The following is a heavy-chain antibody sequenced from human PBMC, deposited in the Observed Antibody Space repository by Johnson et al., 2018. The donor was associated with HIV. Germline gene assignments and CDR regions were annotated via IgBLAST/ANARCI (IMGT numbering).Heavy chain of an antibody. J-gene: IGHJ3*02. CDR1: GFTFSSYG. Sequence: QMLLVESGGGVVQPGRSLRLSCAASGFTFSSYGMHWVRQAPGKGLEWVAVISYDGNNKYYADSVKGLFTISRDNSKNTLYLKMNSLRAEDTAVYYCAKDSRTRINLLQFLEWFGDAFDIWGQGTMVTVSS. CDR2: ISYDGNNK. D-gene: IGHD3-3*01. V-gene: IGHV3-30*18. CDR3: AKDSRTRINLLQFLEWFGDAFDI.